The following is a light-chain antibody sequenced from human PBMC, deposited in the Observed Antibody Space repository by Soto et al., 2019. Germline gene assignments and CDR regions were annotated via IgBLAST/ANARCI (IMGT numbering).Light chain of an antibody. J-gene: IGKJ2*01. Sequence: DIQMTQSPSTLSASVGDRVTITCRASQSISSWLAWYRQKPRKAPKLLIYKASSLESGVPSRFSVSGSWTEFTLTIRSMQPDDFATSYCQQFYSYPFTFGQGTMLEIK. CDR3: QQFYSYPFT. CDR1: QSISSW. CDR2: KAS. V-gene: IGKV1-5*03.